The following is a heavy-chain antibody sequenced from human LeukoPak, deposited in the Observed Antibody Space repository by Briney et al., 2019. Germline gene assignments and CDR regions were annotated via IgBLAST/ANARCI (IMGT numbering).Heavy chain of an antibody. CDR3: ARSKDYVWGTYRWALGY. D-gene: IGHD3-16*02. Sequence: SETLSLTCAVYGGSFSGYFWSWIRQPPGKGLECIGEINHTGSTNYNPSLKSRVTISVDTSKNQFSLKVSSVTDADTAVYYCARSKDYVWGTYRWALGYWGQGTLVTVSS. V-gene: IGHV4-34*01. CDR1: GGSFSGYF. CDR2: INHTGST. J-gene: IGHJ4*02.